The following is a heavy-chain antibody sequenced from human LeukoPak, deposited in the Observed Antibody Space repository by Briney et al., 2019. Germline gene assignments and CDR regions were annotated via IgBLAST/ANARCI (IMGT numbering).Heavy chain of an antibody. CDR3: ARQGRAVGATPL. D-gene: IGHD1-26*01. CDR1: GGSISSYY. CDR2: IYYSGST. Sequence: PSETLSLTCTVSGGSISSYYWSWIRQPPGKGLEWIGYIYYSGSTNYNPSLKSRVTISVDTSKNQFSLKLSSVTAADTAVYFCARQGRAVGATPLWGQGTLVTVSS. V-gene: IGHV4-59*08. J-gene: IGHJ4*02.